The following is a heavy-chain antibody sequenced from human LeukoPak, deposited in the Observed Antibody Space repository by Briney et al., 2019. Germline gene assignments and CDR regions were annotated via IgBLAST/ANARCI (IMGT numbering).Heavy chain of an antibody. CDR2: IIPIFGTA. D-gene: IGHD6-6*01. J-gene: IGHJ3*02. CDR3: ARVVIAARRPDAFDI. Sequence: SVKVSCKASGGTFSSYAISWVRPAPGQGLEWMGGIIPIFGTANYAQKFQGRVTITTDESTSTAYMELSSLRSEDTAVYYCARVVIAARRPDAFDIWGQGTMVTVSS. CDR1: GGTFSSYA. V-gene: IGHV1-69*05.